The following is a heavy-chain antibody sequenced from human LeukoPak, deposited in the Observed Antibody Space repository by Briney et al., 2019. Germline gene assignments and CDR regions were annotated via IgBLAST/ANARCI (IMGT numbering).Heavy chain of an antibody. D-gene: IGHD4-23*01. CDR1: GYTLTELS. J-gene: IGHJ2*01. Sequence: ASVKVSCKVSGYTLTELSMHWVRQAPGQGLEWMGWINPNSGGTNYAQKFQGRVTMTRDTSITTAYMELSRLSSDDTAVYYCARHPGKVTNDWYFDLWGRGTLVTVSS. V-gene: IGHV1-2*02. CDR2: INPNSGGT. CDR3: ARHPGKVTNDWYFDL.